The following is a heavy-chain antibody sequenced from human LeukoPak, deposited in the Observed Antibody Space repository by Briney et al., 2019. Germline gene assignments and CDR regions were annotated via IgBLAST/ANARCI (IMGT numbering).Heavy chain of an antibody. CDR2: ISWNSVSI. J-gene: IGHJ4*02. CDR1: GFTFDDYA. Sequence: GGSLRLSCAASGFTFDDYAMHWVRQAPGKGLEWVSGISWNSVSIGYADSVKGRFTISRDNAKNSLYLQMNSLRAEDTAVYYCARDQGPYSSSWQDYWGQGTLVTVSS. CDR3: ARDQGPYSSSWQDY. D-gene: IGHD6-13*01. V-gene: IGHV3-9*01.